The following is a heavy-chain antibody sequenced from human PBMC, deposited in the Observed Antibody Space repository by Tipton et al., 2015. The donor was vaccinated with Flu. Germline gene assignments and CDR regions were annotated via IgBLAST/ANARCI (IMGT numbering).Heavy chain of an antibody. J-gene: IGHJ4*02. Sequence: TLSLTCTVSGASIRSYYWSWIRQPPGKGLEWIGYTHYNGNTNYNPSLKSRVTISVDTSKRQFSLMLKSVTAADTAVYFCARLSYYDVDLKNFYFDYWGQGALVTVSS. D-gene: IGHD3-10*02. CDR1: GASIRSYY. V-gene: IGHV4-59*08. CDR2: THYNGNT. CDR3: ARLSYYDVDLKNFYFDY.